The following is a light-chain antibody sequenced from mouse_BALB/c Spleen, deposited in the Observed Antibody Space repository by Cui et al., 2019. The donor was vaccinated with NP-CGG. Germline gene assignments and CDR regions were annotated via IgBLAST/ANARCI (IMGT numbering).Light chain of an antibody. J-gene: IGLJ1*01. Sequence: QAVVTQESALTKSPGETVTLTCRSSTGAVTTSNYTNWVQDKPDHLFTGLIGGTNNRSPGVPARFSGSLIGDKAALTITGAQIEDEAIYFCRLWYSNHWVFGGGTKRTVL. CDR3: RLWYSNHWV. CDR1: TGAVTTSNY. V-gene: IGLV1*01. CDR2: GTN.